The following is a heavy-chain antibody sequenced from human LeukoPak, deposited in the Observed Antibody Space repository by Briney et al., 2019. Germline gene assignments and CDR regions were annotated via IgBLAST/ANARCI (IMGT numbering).Heavy chain of an antibody. CDR2: IKEDGREE. D-gene: IGHD3-22*01. Sequence: GGSLRLSCAASGFTFSSYWMSWVRQAPGKGLECVANIKEDGREEYYVDFVKGRFSISRDNAKNSLYLQMNSLRAEDTAVYYCARDWLAGNPYHAFDLWGKGTMVTVSS. V-gene: IGHV3-7*01. J-gene: IGHJ3*01. CDR3: ARDWLAGNPYHAFDL. CDR1: GFTFSSYW.